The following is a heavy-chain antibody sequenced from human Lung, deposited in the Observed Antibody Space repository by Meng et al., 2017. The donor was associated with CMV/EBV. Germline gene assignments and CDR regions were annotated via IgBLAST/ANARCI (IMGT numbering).Heavy chain of an antibody. J-gene: IGHJ4*02. CDR2: FVNNVDT. D-gene: IGHD3-10*01. CDR1: GSTFASYG. V-gene: IGHV1-18*01. CDR3: ARGTPGRSYSDY. Sequence: VQLLLSAAGVKKPRAARVVFCEAFGSTFASYGISWLRQAPGQGLEWMGWFVNNVDTYSAQKFQGRVTMTTDTHTSTAFMELRSLRSDDTAVYYCARGTPGRSYSDYWGQGTLVTVSS.